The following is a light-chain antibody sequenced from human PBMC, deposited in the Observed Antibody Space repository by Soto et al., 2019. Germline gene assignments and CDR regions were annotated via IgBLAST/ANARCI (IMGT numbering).Light chain of an antibody. V-gene: IGLV4-60*03. J-gene: IGLJ3*02. Sequence: QPVLTQSSSASASLGSSVKLTCTLSGGHRNYIIAWHQQQPGKAPRYLMRLEDSGGYNRGSGVPDRFSGSSSGADRYLTISNLQSEDEADYYCETWDSNSRVFGGGTQLTVL. CDR2: LEDSGGY. CDR3: ETWDSNSRV. CDR1: GGHRNYI.